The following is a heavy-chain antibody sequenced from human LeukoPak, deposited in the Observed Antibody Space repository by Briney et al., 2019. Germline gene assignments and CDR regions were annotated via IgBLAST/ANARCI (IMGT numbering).Heavy chain of an antibody. Sequence: SETLSLTCTVSGGSLSIYYWSWIRQPPGKGLEWIGDIYYSGSTNYNPSLKSRVTISVDTSKNQFSLKLSSVTVADTAVYDCARDQGYSDYWGQGTLVTVFS. D-gene: IGHD5-12*01. CDR1: GGSLSIYY. CDR2: IYYSGST. J-gene: IGHJ4*02. V-gene: IGHV4-59*01. CDR3: ARDQGYSDY.